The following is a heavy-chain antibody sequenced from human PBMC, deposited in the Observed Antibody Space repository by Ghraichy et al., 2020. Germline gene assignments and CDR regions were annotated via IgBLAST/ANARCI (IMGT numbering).Heavy chain of an antibody. CDR3: ATIRPDYFGSGSYYKGFFDY. CDR2: MYYSGST. Sequence: SETLSLTCAVSGGSISSGVYSLSWIRQPPGRGLEWIGYMYYSGSTYYNPSLMSRVTIPLDTSKNQFSLKLNSVTAADTAVYYCATIRPDYFGSGSYYKGFFDYWGQGTLVTVSS. V-gene: IGHV4-30-4*07. D-gene: IGHD3-10*01. J-gene: IGHJ4*03. CDR1: GGSISSGVYS.